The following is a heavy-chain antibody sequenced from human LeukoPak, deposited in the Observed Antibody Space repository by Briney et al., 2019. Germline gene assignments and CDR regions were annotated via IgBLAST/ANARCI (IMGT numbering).Heavy chain of an antibody. CDR2: IKLDGSEK. J-gene: IGHJ4*02. CDR1: GFTFSSYW. Sequence: PGGSLRLSCAASGFTFSSYWMSWVRQAPGKGLEWVANIKLDGSEKYYVDSVKGRFTISRDNAKKSLYLQMNSLRAEDTALYYCAKGLEDSSSWLFDYWGQGTLVTVSS. V-gene: IGHV3-7*03. D-gene: IGHD6-13*01. CDR3: AKGLEDSSSWLFDY.